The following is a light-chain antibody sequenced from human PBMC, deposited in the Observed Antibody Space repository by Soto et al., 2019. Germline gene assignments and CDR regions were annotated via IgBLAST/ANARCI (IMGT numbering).Light chain of an antibody. CDR2: GVT. CDR3: RSYTSRNTII. V-gene: IGLV2-14*01. J-gene: IGLJ2*01. Sequence: QSALTQPTSVSGAPGQSITISCSGTSNNIGDSNFVSWYRQYPGGAPQLLLYGVTYRPSEISTRFSGSTSGSTASLTIDRLQADDEADYYCRSYTSRNTIIFGGGTKLTVL. CDR1: SNNIGDSNF.